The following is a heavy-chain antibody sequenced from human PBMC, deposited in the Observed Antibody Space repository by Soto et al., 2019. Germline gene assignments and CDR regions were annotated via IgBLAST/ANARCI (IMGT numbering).Heavy chain of an antibody. CDR3: ASTPLGGVVTYFDY. J-gene: IGHJ4*02. CDR1: GFTFSSYA. V-gene: IGHV3-23*01. Sequence: EVQLLESGGGLVQPGGSLRLSCAASGFTFSSYAMSWVRQAPGKGLEWVSAISGSGGSTYYADSVKGRFTISRDNSKNTLYLQMNSLRAEDMAVYYCASTPLGGVVTYFDYWGQGTLVTVSS. CDR2: ISGSGGST. D-gene: IGHD3-3*01.